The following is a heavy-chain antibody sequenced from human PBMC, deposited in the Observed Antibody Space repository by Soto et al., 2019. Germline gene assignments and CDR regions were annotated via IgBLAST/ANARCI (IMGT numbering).Heavy chain of an antibody. Sequence: VQLVQSGADVKTPGASVRVSCKASGYTFTGYYVHWVREAPGQGLEWMGWINPETGGTSYAQKFQGRVTLSRDTSINTAYLEVSRLRFDDAAVYFCARERYQVISDGMDVWGQGTTVTVSS. CDR1: GYTFTGYY. D-gene: IGHD2-2*01. J-gene: IGHJ6*02. CDR2: INPETGGT. V-gene: IGHV1-2*02. CDR3: ARERYQVISDGMDV.